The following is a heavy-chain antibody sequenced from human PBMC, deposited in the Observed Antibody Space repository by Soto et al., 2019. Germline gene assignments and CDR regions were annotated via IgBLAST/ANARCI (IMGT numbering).Heavy chain of an antibody. CDR3: ATTRRYCGSTSCSFEY. CDR1: GDTFSSYP. Sequence: QVQLVQSGAEVRKPRSSVRVSCKTSGDTFSSYPITWVRQAPGQGLEWIGGITPLLRTTNYAQRFQGRVIVTADASTSTAYMELSSLRSEDTAVYYCATTRRYCGSTSCSFEYWGQGTLVTVSS. J-gene: IGHJ4*02. CDR2: ITPLLRTT. D-gene: IGHD2-2*01. V-gene: IGHV1-69*01.